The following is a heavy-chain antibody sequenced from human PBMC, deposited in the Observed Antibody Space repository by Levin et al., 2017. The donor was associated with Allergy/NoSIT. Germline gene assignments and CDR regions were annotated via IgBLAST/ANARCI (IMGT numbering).Heavy chain of an antibody. V-gene: IGHV3-23*01. D-gene: IGHD2-15*01. CDR1: GFTFSSYA. CDR3: AKGCGDTCYSDFDY. CDR2: ISGRDGST. Sequence: SCAASGFTFSSYAMSWVRQAPGKGLEWVSTISGRDGSTYYADSVKGRFTISRDNSKNTLYLQMNSLRVEDTAVYYCAKGCGDTCYSDFDYWGQGAPATVSS. J-gene: IGHJ4*02.